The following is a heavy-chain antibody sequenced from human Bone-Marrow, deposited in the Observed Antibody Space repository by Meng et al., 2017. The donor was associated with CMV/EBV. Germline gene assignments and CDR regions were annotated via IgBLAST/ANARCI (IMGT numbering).Heavy chain of an antibody. J-gene: IGHJ5*02. V-gene: IGHV4-61*01. D-gene: IGHD6-6*01. CDR1: GGSVSSGSYY. Sequence: SETLSLTCTVSGGSVSSGSYYWSWIRQPPGKGLEWIGYIYYSGSTNYNPSLKSRVTISVDTSKNQFSLKLSSVTAADTAVYYCARRSYSSSSDWFDPWGQGTLVTVSS. CDR3: ARRSYSSSSDWFDP. CDR2: IYYSGST.